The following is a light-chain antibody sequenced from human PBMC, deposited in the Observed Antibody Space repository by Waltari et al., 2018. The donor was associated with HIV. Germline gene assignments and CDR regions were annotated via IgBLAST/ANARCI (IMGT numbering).Light chain of an antibody. V-gene: IGLV1-36*01. CDR2: YDD. J-gene: IGLJ2*01. CDR1: SSNIGNNA. Sequence: QSVLTQPPSVSEAPRQRVTISCSGSSSNIGNNAVNWYQQLPGKAPKLLIYYDDLLPSGVVDGFSGSKSGTSASLAISGLQSEDEADYYCAAWDDSLNGVVFGGGTKLTVL. CDR3: AAWDDSLNGVV.